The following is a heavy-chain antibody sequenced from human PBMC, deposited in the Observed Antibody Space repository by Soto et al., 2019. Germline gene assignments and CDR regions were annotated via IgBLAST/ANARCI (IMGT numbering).Heavy chain of an antibody. D-gene: IGHD3-9*01. V-gene: IGHV1-2*02. Sequence: ASVKVSCKASGYTFTAFYMNWVRQAPGQGLEWMGWVNPNTGVTKYAQKFQGRVTMTRDTSINTVYMELSGLTSDDTAVYYCTTLRLDPWGQGTLVTVSS. CDR3: TTLRLDP. CDR2: VNPNTGVT. J-gene: IGHJ5*02. CDR1: GYTFTAFY.